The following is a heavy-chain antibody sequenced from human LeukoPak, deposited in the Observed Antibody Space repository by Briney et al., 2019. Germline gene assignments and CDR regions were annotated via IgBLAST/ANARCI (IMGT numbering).Heavy chain of an antibody. V-gene: IGHV3-21*01. CDR1: GFTFSSYS. J-gene: IGHJ4*02. CDR2: ISSSSSYI. Sequence: PGGSLRLSCAASGFTFSSYSMNWVRQAPGKGLEWVSSISSSSSYIYYADSVKGRFTISRDNAKNSLYLQMNSLRVEDTAVYYCARDLLVRGVTSNWGQGTLVTVSS. CDR3: ARDLLVRGVTSN. D-gene: IGHD3-10*01.